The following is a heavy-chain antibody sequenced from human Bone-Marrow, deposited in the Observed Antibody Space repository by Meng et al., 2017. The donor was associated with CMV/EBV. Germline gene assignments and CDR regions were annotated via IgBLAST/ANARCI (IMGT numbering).Heavy chain of an antibody. D-gene: IGHD4-17*01. CDR3: ARMDGELDY. Sequence: SGPTLVKPTQTLTLTCTFSGFPLSTSGMRVSWIRQPPGKALEWLARIDWDDDKFYSTSLKTRLTISKDTSKNQVVLTVTNMDPVDTAPYYCARMDGELDYWGQGTLVTVSS. J-gene: IGHJ4*02. CDR2: IDWDDDK. CDR1: GFPLSTSGMR. V-gene: IGHV2-70D*14.